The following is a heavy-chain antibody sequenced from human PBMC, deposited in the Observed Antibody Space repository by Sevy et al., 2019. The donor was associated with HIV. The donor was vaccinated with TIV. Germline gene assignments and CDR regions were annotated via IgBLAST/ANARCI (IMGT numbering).Heavy chain of an antibody. J-gene: IGHJ4*02. D-gene: IGHD1-7*01. Sequence: ASVKVSCKASGSTFSRYVISWVRQAPGQGLEWMGGIIPIFGPANYAQKFQGRVAITADESTSTAYMELTSRRSEDTAVYYCATGITGTTRPYFDYWGQGALVTVSS. CDR1: GSTFSRYV. CDR2: IIPIFGPA. CDR3: ATGITGTTRPYFDY. V-gene: IGHV1-69*13.